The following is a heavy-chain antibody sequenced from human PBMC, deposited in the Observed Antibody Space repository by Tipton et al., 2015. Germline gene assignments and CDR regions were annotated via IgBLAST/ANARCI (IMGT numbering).Heavy chain of an antibody. CDR1: GFTFSNYY. D-gene: IGHD3-3*01. Sequence: SLRLSCAASGFTFSNYYMSWIRQAPGKGLEWLSYIDSSGRTIYYTDSVKGRFTISRDNSKNSLYLQMNGLRADDTAVYYCAKERTYYDFWSGYYQGAFDSWGQGTLVTVSS. J-gene: IGHJ4*02. CDR2: IDSSGRTI. V-gene: IGHV3-11*01. CDR3: AKERTYYDFWSGYYQGAFDS.